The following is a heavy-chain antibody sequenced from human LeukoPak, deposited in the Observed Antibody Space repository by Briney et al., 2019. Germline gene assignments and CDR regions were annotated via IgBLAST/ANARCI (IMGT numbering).Heavy chain of an antibody. CDR1: GFTFSSYA. V-gene: IGHV3-23*01. D-gene: IGHD3-10*01. CDR2: ISGSGGST. Sequence: GGSLRLSCAASGFTFSSYAMSWVRQAPGKGLEWVSAISGSGGSTYYADSVKGRFTISRDNSKNTLYLQMNSLRAEDTAVYYCAKVSGSGGYWSHFFDNWGQGTLVTVSS. J-gene: IGHJ4*02. CDR3: AKVSGSGGYWSHFFDN.